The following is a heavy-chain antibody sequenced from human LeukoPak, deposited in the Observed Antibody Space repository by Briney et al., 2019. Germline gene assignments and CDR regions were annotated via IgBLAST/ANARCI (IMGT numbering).Heavy chain of an antibody. J-gene: IGHJ4*02. CDR3: ARGSLMITFGGVTNAFDY. D-gene: IGHD3-16*01. V-gene: IGHV4-31*03. CDR1: GGSISSGGYY. Sequence: SETLSLTCTVSGGSISSGGYYWSWIRRHPGKGLEWIGYIYYSGSTYYNPSLKSRVTISVDTSKNQFSLKLSSVTAADTAVYYCARGSLMITFGGVTNAFDYWGQGTLVTVSS. CDR2: IYYSGST.